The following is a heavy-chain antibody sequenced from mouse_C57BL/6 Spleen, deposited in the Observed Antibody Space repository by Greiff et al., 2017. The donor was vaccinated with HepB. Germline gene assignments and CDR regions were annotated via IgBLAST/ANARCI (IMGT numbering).Heavy chain of an antibody. CDR2: IYPRSGNT. J-gene: IGHJ2*01. D-gene: IGHD3-2*02. CDR3: ARGDSSDD. Sequence: QVQLQQSGAELARPGASVKLSCKASGYTFTSYGISWVKQRTGQGLEWIGEIYPRSGNTYYNEKFKGKATLTADKSSSTAYMELRSLTSEDSAVYFCARGDSSDDWGQGTTLTVSS. CDR1: GYTFTSYG. V-gene: IGHV1-81*01.